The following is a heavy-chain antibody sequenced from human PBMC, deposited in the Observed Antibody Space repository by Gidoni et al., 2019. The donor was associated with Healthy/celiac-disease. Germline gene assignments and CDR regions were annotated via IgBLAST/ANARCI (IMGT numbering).Heavy chain of an antibody. CDR1: GFTFSSYW. V-gene: IGHV3-7*05. Sequence: EVQLVESGGGLVQPGGSLRLSCAASGFTFSSYWMSWVRQAPGKGLEWVANIKQDGSEKYYVDSVKGRFTISRDNAKNSLYLQMNSLRAEDTAVYYCAREDYGDYVFLRYDYWGQGTLVTVSS. D-gene: IGHD4-17*01. CDR2: IKQDGSEK. J-gene: IGHJ4*02. CDR3: AREDYGDYVFLRYDY.